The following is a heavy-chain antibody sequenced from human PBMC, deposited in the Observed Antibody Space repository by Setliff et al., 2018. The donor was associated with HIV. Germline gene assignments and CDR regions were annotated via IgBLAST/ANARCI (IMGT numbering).Heavy chain of an antibody. V-gene: IGHV4-38-2*02. D-gene: IGHD1-26*01. J-gene: IGHJ5*02. CDR1: GYSISSGYY. CDR3: ARDDSGSYNNWFDP. CDR2: IYHSGST. Sequence: SETLSLTCAVPGYSISSGYYRGWIRQPPGKGLEWIGSIYHSGSTYYNPSLKSRVTISVDTSKNQFSLKLSSVTAADTAVYYCARDDSGSYNNWFDPWGQGTLVTVSS.